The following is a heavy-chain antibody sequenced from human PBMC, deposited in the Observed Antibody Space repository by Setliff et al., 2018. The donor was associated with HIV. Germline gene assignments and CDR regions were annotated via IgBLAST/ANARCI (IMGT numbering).Heavy chain of an antibody. Sequence: SETLSLTCAVSGYAISSSGYYWGWIRQPPGKGLEWIGSIYHSGSTYYNPSLKSRVTLSVDTSKSQFSLKLRSVTAADTAMYYCARQIETYYYASSGYPAYFDYWGQGTLVTVSS. CDR2: IYHSGST. V-gene: IGHV4-38-2*01. D-gene: IGHD3-22*01. CDR1: GYAISSSGYY. J-gene: IGHJ4*02. CDR3: ARQIETYYYASSGYPAYFDY.